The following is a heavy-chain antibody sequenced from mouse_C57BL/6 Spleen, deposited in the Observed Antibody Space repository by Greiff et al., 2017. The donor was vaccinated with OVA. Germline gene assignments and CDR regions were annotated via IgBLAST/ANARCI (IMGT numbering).Heavy chain of an antibody. CDR3: ARWYCVRRGYFDY. Sequence: QVQLQQPGAELVRPGSSVKLSCKASGYTFNSYWMHWVKQRPIQGLEWIGNIDPSDSETQYNQKFKDKATLTVDKSSSTASMQLSSLTSVDSAFYYCARWYCVRRGYFDYWGQGTTLTVSS. V-gene: IGHV1-52*01. J-gene: IGHJ2*01. CDR1: GYTFNSYW. CDR2: IDPSDSET. D-gene: IGHD1-1*02.